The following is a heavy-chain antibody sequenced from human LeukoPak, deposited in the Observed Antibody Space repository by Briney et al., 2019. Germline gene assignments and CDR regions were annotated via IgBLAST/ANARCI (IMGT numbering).Heavy chain of an antibody. D-gene: IGHD2-15*01. CDR3: AKASRSLVVPLDY. Sequence: GGSLRLSCAASGFTFSSYGMSWVRQAPGKGLEWVSAISGSGGSTYYADSVKGRFTISRDNSKNTLYLQMNSLRAEDTAVYYCAKASRSLVVPLDYWGQGTLVTVSS. J-gene: IGHJ4*02. V-gene: IGHV3-23*01. CDR2: ISGSGGST. CDR1: GFTFSSYG.